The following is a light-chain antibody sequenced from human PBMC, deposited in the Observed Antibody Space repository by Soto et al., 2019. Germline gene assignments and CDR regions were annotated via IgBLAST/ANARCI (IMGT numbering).Light chain of an antibody. V-gene: IGLV7-46*01. CDR2: DTT. Sequence: QAVGTQEPSLTVSPGGTFTLTCGSSTGAVTNGHYPYWFQQKPGQAPRTLIYDTTNRHSWTPARFSGSLLGGKAALTLSGAQPEDEAEYYCLLSYNGPYAFGTGTKVTVL. CDR3: LLSYNGPYA. CDR1: TGAVTNGHY. J-gene: IGLJ1*01.